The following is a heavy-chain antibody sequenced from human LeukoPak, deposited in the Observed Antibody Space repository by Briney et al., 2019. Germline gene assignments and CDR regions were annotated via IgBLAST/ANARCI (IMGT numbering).Heavy chain of an antibody. Sequence: GGSLRLSCAASGFRFSDYGMNWVRQAPGKGLEWVSHITSTSSNINYADSVKGRFTTSRDNAKNSLYLQMNSLRAEDTAVYFCARRIREGYCSGGNCYSFGYWGQGALVTVSS. V-gene: IGHV3-48*01. CDR3: ARRIREGYCSGGNCYSFGY. J-gene: IGHJ4*02. CDR2: ITSTSSNI. CDR1: GFRFSDYG. D-gene: IGHD2-15*01.